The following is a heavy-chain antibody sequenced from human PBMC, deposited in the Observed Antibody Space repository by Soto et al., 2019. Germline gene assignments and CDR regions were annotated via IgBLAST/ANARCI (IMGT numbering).Heavy chain of an antibody. V-gene: IGHV3-23*01. D-gene: IGHD3-10*01. CDR2: LSSTGVNT. CDR1: GFTFSSYV. Sequence: GGSLRLSCAASGFTFSSYVMSWVRQAPGKGLEWVSGLSSTGVNTYYADSVKGRFTISRDNSKNTLYLQMNSLRAEDTAVYYCAKDDGSGSYSDYWGQGTLVTVSS. J-gene: IGHJ4*02. CDR3: AKDDGSGSYSDY.